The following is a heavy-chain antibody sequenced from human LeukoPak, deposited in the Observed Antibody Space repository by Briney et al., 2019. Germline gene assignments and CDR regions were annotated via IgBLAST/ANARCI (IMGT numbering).Heavy chain of an antibody. V-gene: IGHV4-34*01. Sequence: SETLSLTCAVYGGSFSGYYWSWIRQPPGKGLEWIGEINHSGSTNYNPSLKSRVTISVDTSKNQFSLKLSSVTAADTAVYYCAREKNYYGSGSYYIRYYYYMDVWGKGTTVTVSS. CDR3: AREKNYYGSGSYYIRYYYYMDV. CDR1: GGSFSGYY. CDR2: INHSGST. J-gene: IGHJ6*03. D-gene: IGHD3-10*01.